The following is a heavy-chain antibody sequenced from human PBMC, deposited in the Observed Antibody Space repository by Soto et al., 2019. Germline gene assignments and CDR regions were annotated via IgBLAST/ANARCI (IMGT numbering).Heavy chain of an antibody. CDR2: IDPSDSYT. CDR1: GYSFTSYW. J-gene: IGHJ6*02. D-gene: IGHD3-10*01. V-gene: IGHV5-10-1*01. Sequence: GESLKISCKGSGYSFTSYWISWVRQMPGKGLEWMGRIDPSDSYTNYSPSFQGHVTISADKSIGTAYLQWSSLKASDTAMYYCARLWFGELYYYYYGMDVWGQGTTVTVSS. CDR3: ARLWFGELYYYYYGMDV.